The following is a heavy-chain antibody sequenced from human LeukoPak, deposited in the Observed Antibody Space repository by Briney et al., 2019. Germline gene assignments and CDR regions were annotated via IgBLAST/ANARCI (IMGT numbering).Heavy chain of an antibody. CDR2: ISDTT. J-gene: IGHJ4*02. Sequence: GESLRLSCAASGFTFSAYAMSWVRQAPGKGLEWVSAISDTTYYADSVKGRFTISRDNSKSTLYLQMNSLRAEDTAVYYCARDRSYAFDNWGQGTLVTVSS. CDR3: ARDRSYAFDN. CDR1: GFTFSAYA. V-gene: IGHV3-23*01. D-gene: IGHD3-16*01.